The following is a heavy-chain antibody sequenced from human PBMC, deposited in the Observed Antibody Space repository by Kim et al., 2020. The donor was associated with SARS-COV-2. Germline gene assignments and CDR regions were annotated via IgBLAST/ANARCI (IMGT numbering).Heavy chain of an antibody. CDR1: GFSFSSYW. CDR3: AREVFSNDMDV. Sequence: LSLTCEASGFSFSSYWMSWVRQVPEKGLQWVANINQDGTTIYFGDSLSADSLRGRFTISRDNAKNSLYLQMNSLRAEDTAVYYCAREVFSNDMDVWGQGTTVTVSS. J-gene: IGHJ6*02. CDR2: INQDGTTI. V-gene: IGHV3-7*03.